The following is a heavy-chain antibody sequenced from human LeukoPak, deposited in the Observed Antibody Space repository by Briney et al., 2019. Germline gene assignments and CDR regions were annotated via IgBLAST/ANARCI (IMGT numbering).Heavy chain of an antibody. J-gene: IGHJ5*02. CDR1: GYTFTSYD. Sequence: ASVKVSCKASGYTFTSYDINWVRQATGQGLEWMGWMNPNSGNTGYAQKFQGRVTIDRATAISDAYMQLSSLRSEETAVYYCARGLGEVDFWSDFHLNWFEPWGQGTLVTVSS. V-gene: IGHV1-8*01. D-gene: IGHD3-3*01. CDR2: MNPNSGNT. CDR3: ARGLGEVDFWSDFHLNWFEP.